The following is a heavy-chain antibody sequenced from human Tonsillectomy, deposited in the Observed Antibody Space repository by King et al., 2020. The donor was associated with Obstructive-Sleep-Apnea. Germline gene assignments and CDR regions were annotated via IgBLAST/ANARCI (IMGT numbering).Heavy chain of an antibody. CDR2: INPNNGGT. J-gene: IGHJ4*02. D-gene: IGHD3-10*01. CDR1: GDTFTAYY. CDR3: ARGTGHQFGELSTDY. V-gene: IGHV1-2*02. Sequence: QLVQSGAEVKNPGASVKVSCKASGDTFTAYYLHCVRQAPGQGLEWMGWINPNNGGTHNAKKFQGRDTMTRDTSITPSYMEESRLRSDETAVYYCARGTGHQFGELSTDYWGQGTLVTVSS.